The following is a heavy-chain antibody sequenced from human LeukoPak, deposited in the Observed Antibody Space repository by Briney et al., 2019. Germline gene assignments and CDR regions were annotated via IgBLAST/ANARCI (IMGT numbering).Heavy chain of an antibody. Sequence: PGGSLRLSCAASGFTFSNAWMSWVRQAPGKGLEWVSFITGNSNYIYYADSVKGRFTISRDNAKNSLYLQMNSLRVEDTAVYYCARDRVSGSGSIDYWGQGTLVTVSS. J-gene: IGHJ4*02. CDR2: ITGNSNYI. CDR3: ARDRVSGSGSIDY. V-gene: IGHV3-21*01. CDR1: GFTFSNAW. D-gene: IGHD3-10*01.